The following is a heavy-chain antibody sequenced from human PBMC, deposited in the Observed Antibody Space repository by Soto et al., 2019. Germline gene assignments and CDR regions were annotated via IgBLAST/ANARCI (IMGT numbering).Heavy chain of an antibody. V-gene: IGHV3-33*01. CDR2: IWYDGSSK. CDR1: GFTFSSYG. Sequence: PGGSLRLSCAASGFTFSSYGMHWVRRAPCPGLERSAVIWYDGSSKYYADSVKGRFTISRDNSKNTLYLQMNSLRAEDTAVYYCARDMRRYCSGGSCYSFDYWGQGTLVTVS. CDR3: ARDMRRYCSGGSCYSFDY. D-gene: IGHD2-15*01. J-gene: IGHJ4*02.